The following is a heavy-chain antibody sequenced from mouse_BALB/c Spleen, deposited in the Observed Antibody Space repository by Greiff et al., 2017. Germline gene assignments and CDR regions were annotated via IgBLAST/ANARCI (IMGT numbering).Heavy chain of an antibody. CDR2: ISSGGSYT. CDR3: TRDVGSSYFDY. D-gene: IGHD1-1*01. V-gene: IGHV5-6-4*01. Sequence: EVQRVESGGGLVKPGGSLKLSCAASGFTFSSYTMSWVRQTPEKRLEWVATISSGGSYTYYPDSVKGRFTISRDNAKNTLYLQMSSLKSEDTAMYYCTRDVGSSYFDYWGQGTTLTVSS. CDR1: GFTFSSYT. J-gene: IGHJ2*01.